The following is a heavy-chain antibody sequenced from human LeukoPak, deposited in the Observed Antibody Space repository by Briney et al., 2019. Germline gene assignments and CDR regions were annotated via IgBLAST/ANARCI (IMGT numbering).Heavy chain of an antibody. CDR1: GYTFTDYY. D-gene: IGHD1-7*01. CDR2: VDPEDGET. J-gene: IGHJ6*03. Sequence: ATVKISCKVSGYTFTDYYMHWVQQAPGKGLEWMGLVDPEDGETIYAEKFQGRVTITADTSTDTAYMELNSLRSEDTAVYYCATDLRWNYGDYYYYYMDVWGKGTTVTVSS. CDR3: ATDLRWNYGDYYYYYMDV. V-gene: IGHV1-69-2*01.